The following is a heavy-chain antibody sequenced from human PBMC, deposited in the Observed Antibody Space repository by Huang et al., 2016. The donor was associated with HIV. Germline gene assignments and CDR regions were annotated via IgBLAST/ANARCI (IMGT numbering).Heavy chain of an antibody. CDR3: ATVDYYDTSGPQRGYFDN. D-gene: IGHD3-22*01. CDR2: MIPTLGTA. CDR1: GGSFRNFA. Sequence: QVQLVQSGAEVKKPGSSVKVSCKASGGSFRNFAIGWVRQAPGQGLDGKGGMIPTLGTANYAQKCQGRVTIIADESTSTAYMELSSLRSEDTAVYYCATVDYYDTSGPQRGYFDNWGQGTLVTVSS. V-gene: IGHV1-69*01. J-gene: IGHJ4*02.